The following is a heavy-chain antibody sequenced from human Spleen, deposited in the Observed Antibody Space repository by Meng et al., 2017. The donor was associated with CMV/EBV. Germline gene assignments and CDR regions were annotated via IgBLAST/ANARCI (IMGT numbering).Heavy chain of an antibody. CDR2: ISAYNGNT. D-gene: IGHD3-3*01. J-gene: IGHJ5*02. V-gene: IGHV1-18*01. CDR3: AREFYYDFWSGYKTQGWFDP. Sequence: FTSYGISWVRQAPEQGLEWMGWISAYNGNTSYAQKFQGRVTMTTDTSTSTAYMELRSLRSDDTAVYYCAREFYYDFWSGYKTQGWFDPWGQGTLVTVSS. CDR1: FTSYG.